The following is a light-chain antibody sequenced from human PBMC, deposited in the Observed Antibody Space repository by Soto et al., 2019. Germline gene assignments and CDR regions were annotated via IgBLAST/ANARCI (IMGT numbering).Light chain of an antibody. CDR1: QSVSSY. Sequence: EIVLTQSPATLSLSPGERATLSCRAGQSVSSYLAWYQQKPGQAPRLLIYDASNRATGIPARFSGSGSGTDFTLPISSLEPEDFAVYYCQQRSNWPTFGGGTKVEIK. V-gene: IGKV3-11*01. CDR2: DAS. CDR3: QQRSNWPT. J-gene: IGKJ4*01.